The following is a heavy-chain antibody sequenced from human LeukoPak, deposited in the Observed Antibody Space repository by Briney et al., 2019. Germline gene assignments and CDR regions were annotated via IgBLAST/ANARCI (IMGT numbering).Heavy chain of an antibody. V-gene: IGHV3-30*03. CDR3: ARVVYYDILTGKWAYYYYYGMDV. Sequence: PGGSLRLSYAASGFTFSSYGMHWVRQAPGKGLEWVAVISYDGSNKYYADSVKGRFTISRDNAKNSLYLQMNSLRAEDTAVYYCARVVYYDILTGKWAYYYYYGMDVWGQGTTVTVSS. J-gene: IGHJ6*02. D-gene: IGHD3-9*01. CDR1: GFTFSSYG. CDR2: ISYDGSNK.